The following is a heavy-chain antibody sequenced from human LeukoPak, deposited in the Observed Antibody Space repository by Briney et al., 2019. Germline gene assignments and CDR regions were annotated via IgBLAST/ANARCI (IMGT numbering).Heavy chain of an antibody. CDR2: ISSSSSYI. CDR1: GFTFSSYS. Sequence: GGSLRLSCAASGFTFSSYSMNWVRQAPGKGLEWVSSISSSSSYIYYADSVKGRFTISRDNAKNSLYLQMNSLRAEGTAVYYCARDSGYCSGGSCDAYWGQGTLVTVSS. CDR3: ARDSGYCSGGSCDAY. J-gene: IGHJ4*02. V-gene: IGHV3-21*01. D-gene: IGHD2-15*01.